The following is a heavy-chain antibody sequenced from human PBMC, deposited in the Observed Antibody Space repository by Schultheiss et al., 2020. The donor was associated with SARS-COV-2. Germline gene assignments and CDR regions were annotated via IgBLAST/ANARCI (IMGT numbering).Heavy chain of an antibody. CDR1: GRSFSGYY. J-gene: IGHJ4*02. V-gene: IGHV4-34*01. CDR2: IYYSGST. CDR3: ARDSSSSSVYFDY. D-gene: IGHD6-13*01. Sequence: SETLSLTCAVYGRSFSGYYWSWIRQPPGKGLEWIGYIYYSGSTYYNPSLKSRVTISVDTSKNQFSLKLSSVTPEDTAVYYCARDSSSSSVYFDYWGQGTLVTVSS.